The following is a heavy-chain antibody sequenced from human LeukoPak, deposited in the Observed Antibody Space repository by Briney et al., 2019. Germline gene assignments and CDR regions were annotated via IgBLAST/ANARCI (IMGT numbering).Heavy chain of an antibody. CDR1: GFSFSSES. CDR3: ARDDGGRHTSSLDY. J-gene: IGHJ4*02. D-gene: IGHD6-6*01. V-gene: IGHV3-48*04. Sequence: GRSLRLSCAASGFSFSSESMHWVRQAPGKGLEWVSYMSSSGDIIYYADSVGGRFAISRDNAKNPLYLQMDSLRAEDTATYYCARDDGGRHTSSLDYWGQGTLVAVSS. CDR2: MSSSGDII.